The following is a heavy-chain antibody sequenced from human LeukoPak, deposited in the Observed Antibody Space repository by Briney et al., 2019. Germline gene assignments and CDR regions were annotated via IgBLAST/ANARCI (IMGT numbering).Heavy chain of an antibody. J-gene: IGHJ3*01. CDR2: TSGDGGTT. CDR3: ARGDTRLGGAFDV. V-gene: IGHV3-64*01. Sequence: PGGSLRLSCAASGFNLRGFAIHWVRQAPGKGLEYVSATSGDGGTTFCASSLQGRCTISRDNSNQMVYLQLGGLKIEDMGLYHCARGDTRLGGAFDVWGQGTMVTVSP. D-gene: IGHD3-16*01. CDR1: GFNLRGFA.